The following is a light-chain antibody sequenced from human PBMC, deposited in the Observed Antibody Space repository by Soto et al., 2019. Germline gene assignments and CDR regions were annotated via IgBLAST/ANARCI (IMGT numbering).Light chain of an antibody. V-gene: IGKV3-11*01. CDR3: QQRSNWVT. CDR1: QSVNHN. Sequence: VMTQSPDTLSASPGERVSLSCRASQSVNHNLAWYLQKPGQAPRLLIYDKSSRATGIPARFSGSGSGTDFTLTISSLEPEDFAVYYCQQRSNWVTFGPGTKVDIK. J-gene: IGKJ3*01. CDR2: DKS.